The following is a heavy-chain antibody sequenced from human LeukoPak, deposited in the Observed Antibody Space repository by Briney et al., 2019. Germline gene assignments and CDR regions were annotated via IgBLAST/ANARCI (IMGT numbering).Heavy chain of an antibody. CDR2: ISGSGGST. CDR1: GFTFSSYA. J-gene: IGHJ4*02. Sequence: GGSLRLSCAASGFTFSSYAMSWVRQAPGKGLEWVSAISGSGGSTYYADSVKGRFTISRDNSKNMLYLQMNSLRAEDTAVYYCAKGRTVVVITTLGDFDYWGQGTLVTVSS. D-gene: IGHD3-22*01. V-gene: IGHV3-23*01. CDR3: AKGRTVVVITTLGDFDY.